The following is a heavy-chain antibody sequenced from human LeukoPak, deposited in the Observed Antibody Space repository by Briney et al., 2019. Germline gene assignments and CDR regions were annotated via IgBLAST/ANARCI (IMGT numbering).Heavy chain of an antibody. J-gene: IGHJ4*02. Sequence: SVKVSCKASGYTFTSYYMHWVRQAPGQGLEWMGGIIPIFGTANYAQKFQGRVTITADKSTSTAYMELSSLRSEDTAVYYCASSAMVIPTGFDYWGQGTLVTVSS. CDR2: IIPIFGTA. CDR1: GYTFTSYY. CDR3: ASSAMVIPTGFDY. D-gene: IGHD5-18*01. V-gene: IGHV1-69*06.